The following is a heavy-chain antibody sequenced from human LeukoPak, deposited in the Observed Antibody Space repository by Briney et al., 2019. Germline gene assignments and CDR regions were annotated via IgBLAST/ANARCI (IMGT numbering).Heavy chain of an antibody. V-gene: IGHV1-18*01. CDR3: ARGYSYGSDYYYGMDV. J-gene: IGHJ6*02. CDR2: ISGYNGNT. CDR1: GYTFTSYA. Sequence: ASVKVSCKASGYTFTSYAISWVRQAPGQGLEWMGWISGYNGNTKYAQKVQGRVTMTTDTSTSTAYMELRSLRSDDTAVYYCARGYSYGSDYYYGMDVWGQGTTVTASS. D-gene: IGHD5-18*01.